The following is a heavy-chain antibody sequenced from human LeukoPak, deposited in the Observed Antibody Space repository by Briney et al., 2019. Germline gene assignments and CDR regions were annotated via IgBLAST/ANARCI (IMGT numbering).Heavy chain of an antibody. Sequence: SVKVSCKASGGPFSNYAITWVRQAPGQGLEWMGGIIPIFDKANYAQKFQGRVTITADGSTNAAYMEVSSLRSEDTAVYYCSRGPNCGGGRCRPPYYFDYWGQGTLVTVSS. D-gene: IGHD2-15*01. J-gene: IGHJ4*02. CDR2: IIPIFDKA. CDR3: SRGPNCGGGRCRPPYYFDY. CDR1: GGPFSNYA. V-gene: IGHV1-69*13.